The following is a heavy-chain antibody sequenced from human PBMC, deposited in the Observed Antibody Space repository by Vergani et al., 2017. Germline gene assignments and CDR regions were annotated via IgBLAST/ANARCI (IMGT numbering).Heavy chain of an antibody. CDR1: GGSFSGYY. J-gene: IGHJ4*02. CDR2: INHSGST. D-gene: IGHD6-19*01. CDR3: ARGVAVAGRADY. Sequence: QVQLQESGPGLVKPSETLSLTCAVYGGSFSGYYWSWIRQPPGKGLEWIGEINHSGSTNYNPSLKSRVTISVDTSKNQFSLKLSSVTAADTAVYYCARGVAVAGRADYWGQGTLVTVSS. V-gene: IGHV4-34*01.